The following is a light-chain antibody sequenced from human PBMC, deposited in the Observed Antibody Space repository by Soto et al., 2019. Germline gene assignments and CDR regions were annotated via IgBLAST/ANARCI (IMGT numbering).Light chain of an antibody. CDR1: QSVSSSY. CDR3: QQYGSSPWT. Sequence: EIVLTQSPGTLSLSPGERATLSCRASQSVSSSYLAWYQQKPGQTPRLLIYGASSRATGIPDRFSGSGSGTDFTLTISRLDPEDVAVYYCQQYGSSPWTFGQGTKVDIK. J-gene: IGKJ1*01. CDR2: GAS. V-gene: IGKV3-20*01.